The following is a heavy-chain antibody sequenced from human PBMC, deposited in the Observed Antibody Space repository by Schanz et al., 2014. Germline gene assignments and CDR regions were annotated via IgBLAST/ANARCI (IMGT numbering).Heavy chain of an antibody. CDR1: RSTFSSYT. D-gene: IGHD2-2*01. Sequence: QVQLVQSGAEVKKPGSSVKVSCKASRSTFSSYTISWVRQARGQGLEWVGRFIPILDVGNYAQQFQGRVTFTADKSTSTGYMELSSLRYEDTALYYCARGTMPGTFDIWGQGTMVTVSS. CDR3: ARGTMPGTFDI. CDR2: FIPILDVG. V-gene: IGHV1-69*02. J-gene: IGHJ3*02.